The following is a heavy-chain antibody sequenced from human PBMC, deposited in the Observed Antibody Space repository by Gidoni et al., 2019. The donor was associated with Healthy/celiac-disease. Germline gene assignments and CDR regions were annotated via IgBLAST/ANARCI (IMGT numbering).Heavy chain of an antibody. CDR2: ISAYNGNT. V-gene: IGHV1-18*01. CDR1: GYPFTSYG. J-gene: IGHJ6*02. Sequence: QVQLVQSGAEVKKPGASVKVSCKASGYPFTSYGISWVRQAPGQGLEWMGWISAYNGNTNEAQKLQGRVTMTTDTSTSTAYMELRSLRSDDTAVYYCARDFYGSGSYFEFEDYYYGMDVWGQGTTVTVSS. CDR3: ARDFYGSGSYFEFEDYYYGMDV. D-gene: IGHD3-10*01.